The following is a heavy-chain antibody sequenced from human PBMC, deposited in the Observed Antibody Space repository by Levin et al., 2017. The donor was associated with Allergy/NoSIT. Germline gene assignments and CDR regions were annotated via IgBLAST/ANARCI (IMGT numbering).Heavy chain of an antibody. CDR3: ARGGCSSTSCLDN. CDR2: INSDGSNT. Sequence: LSLTCAASGFTFSNYWMHWVRQVPGKGLVWVSHINSDGSNTNYADSVKGRFTISRDNAKNTLYLQMNSLRDEDTAVYYCARGGCSSTSCLDNWGQGTLVTVSP. V-gene: IGHV3-74*01. J-gene: IGHJ4*02. CDR1: GFTFSNYW. D-gene: IGHD2-2*01.